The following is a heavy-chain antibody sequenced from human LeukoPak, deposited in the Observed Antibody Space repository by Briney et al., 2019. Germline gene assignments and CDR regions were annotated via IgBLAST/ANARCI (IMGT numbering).Heavy chain of an antibody. J-gene: IGHJ3*02. CDR1: GFTFSSYS. CDR3: AKVTTVTKGAFDI. CDR2: ISSSSSYI. V-gene: IGHV3-21*01. D-gene: IGHD4-17*01. Sequence: PGGSLRLSCAASGFTFSSYSMNWVRQAPGKGLEWVSSISSSSSYIYYADSVKGRSTISRDNAKNSLYLQMNSLRAEDTAVYYCAKVTTVTKGAFDIWGQGTMVTVSS.